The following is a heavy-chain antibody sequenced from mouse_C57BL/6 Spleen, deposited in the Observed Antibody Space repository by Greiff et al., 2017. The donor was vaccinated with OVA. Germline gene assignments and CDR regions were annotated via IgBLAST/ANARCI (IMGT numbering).Heavy chain of an antibody. CDR2: IRLKSDNYAT. CDR1: GFTFSNYW. J-gene: IGHJ3*01. V-gene: IGHV6-3*01. Sequence: EVKVEESGGGLVQPGGSMKLSCVASGFTFSNYWMNWVRQSPEKGLEWVAQIRLKSDNYATHSAESVKGRFTISRDDSKSSVYLQMNNLRAEDTGIYYCINDDLFAYWGQGTLVTVSA. CDR3: INDDLFAY. D-gene: IGHD2-3*01.